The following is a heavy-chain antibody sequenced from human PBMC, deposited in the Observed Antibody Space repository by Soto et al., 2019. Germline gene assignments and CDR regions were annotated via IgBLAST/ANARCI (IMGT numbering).Heavy chain of an antibody. CDR2: ISWNSGSI. Sequence: EVQLVESGGGLVQPGRSLRLSCAASGFTFDDYAMHWVRQAPGKGLEWVSGISWNSGSIGYADSVKGRFTISRDNAKNSLYLQMNSLRAEDTALYYCAKDIIYDSSGYPTGPFDYWGQGTLVTVSS. V-gene: IGHV3-9*01. CDR3: AKDIIYDSSGYPTGPFDY. J-gene: IGHJ4*02. CDR1: GFTFDDYA. D-gene: IGHD3-22*01.